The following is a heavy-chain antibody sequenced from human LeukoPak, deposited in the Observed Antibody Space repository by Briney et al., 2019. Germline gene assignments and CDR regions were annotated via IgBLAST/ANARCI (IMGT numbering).Heavy chain of an antibody. Sequence: GGSLRLSCAASGFSFSDYDMHWVRQAPGKGLEWVTFIRYDGTNTYADSVKGRFTISRDNSKNTVFLQMNSLRAEDTGVYYCANRISGSSSWGQGTLVTVSS. J-gene: IGHJ5*02. CDR1: GFSFSDYD. V-gene: IGHV3-30*02. D-gene: IGHD3-10*01. CDR2: IRYDGTNT. CDR3: ANRISGSSS.